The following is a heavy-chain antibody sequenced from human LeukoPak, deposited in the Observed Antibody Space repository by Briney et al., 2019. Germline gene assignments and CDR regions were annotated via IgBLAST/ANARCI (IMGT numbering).Heavy chain of an antibody. D-gene: IGHD1-26*01. J-gene: IGHJ4*02. CDR2: MYYSGST. CDR1: GGSISSYS. V-gene: IGHV4-59*12. Sequence: SETLSLTCTVSGGSISSYSWNWIRQPPGKGLEWIGRMYYSGSTNYNPSLASRVTISVDTSKNQFSLRLTSVTAADTAVYYCTRDHGRSIVLEWGQGTLVTVSS. CDR3: TRDHGRSIVLE.